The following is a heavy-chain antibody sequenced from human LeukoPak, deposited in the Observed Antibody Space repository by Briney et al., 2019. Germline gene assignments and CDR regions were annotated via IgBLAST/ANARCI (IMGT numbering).Heavy chain of an antibody. D-gene: IGHD2/OR15-2a*01. V-gene: IGHV3-21*01. CDR3: ANGGLVLGDSDY. J-gene: IGHJ4*02. Sequence: GGSLRLSCAASGFTFRTFGMNWVRQAPGKGLEWVSSIGSRNIYIYYADSVKGRLTISRDDARNSLYLQMNSLRAEDTAVYYCANGGLVLGDSDYWGQGTLVTVSS. CDR2: IGSRNIYI. CDR1: GFTFRTFG.